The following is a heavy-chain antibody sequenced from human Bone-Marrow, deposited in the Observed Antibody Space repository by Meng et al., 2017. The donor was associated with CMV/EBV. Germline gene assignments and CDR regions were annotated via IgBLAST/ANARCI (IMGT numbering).Heavy chain of an antibody. D-gene: IGHD3-3*01. J-gene: IGHJ6*02. CDR2: IRYDGSNK. V-gene: IGHV3-30*02. CDR3: AKDRGDYDFWSGGGDYGMDV. CDR1: GITFCSYG. Sequence: LSLTCAASGITFCSYGMHWVRQAPGKGLEWVAFIRYDGSNKYYADSVKGRFTISRDNSKNTLYLQMNSLRAEDTAVYYCAKDRGDYDFWSGGGDYGMDVWGQGTTVTVSS.